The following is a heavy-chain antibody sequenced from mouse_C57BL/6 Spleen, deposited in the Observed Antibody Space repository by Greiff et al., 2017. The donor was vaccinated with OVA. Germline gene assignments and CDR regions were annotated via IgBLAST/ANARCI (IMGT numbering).Heavy chain of an antibody. D-gene: IGHD3-3*01. CDR1: GFTFSDYG. CDR3: ARRAVNWYFDV. CDR2: ISSGSSTI. J-gene: IGHJ1*03. Sequence: EVQVVESGGGLVKPGGSLKLSCAASGFTFSDYGMHWVRQAPEKGLEWVAYISSGSSTIYSADTVKVRFTISRDNAKNSLFLQRTSLRYEDTAVYYCARRAVNWYFDVWGTGTPVTVSS. V-gene: IGHV5-17*01.